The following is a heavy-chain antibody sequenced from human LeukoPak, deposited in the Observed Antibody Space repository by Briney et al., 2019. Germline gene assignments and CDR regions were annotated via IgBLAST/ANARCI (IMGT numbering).Heavy chain of an antibody. CDR1: GYSISSGYY. V-gene: IGHV4-38-2*02. D-gene: IGHD3-10*01. CDR2: SHHSGLT. Sequence: SETLSLTCTVSGYSISSGYYWGWIRQPPGKGLEWIGRSHHSGLTYYNSSLKSRASITLDTSKNQFFLKLSSVTAADAAVYYCARGVIWYYYGSGSYYWFDPWGQGTLVTVSS. J-gene: IGHJ5*02. CDR3: ARGVIWYYYGSGSYYWFDP.